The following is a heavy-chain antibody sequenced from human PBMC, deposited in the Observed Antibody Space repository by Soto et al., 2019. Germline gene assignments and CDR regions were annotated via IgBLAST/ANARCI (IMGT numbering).Heavy chain of an antibody. D-gene: IGHD1-1*01. V-gene: IGHV3-7*01. J-gene: IGHJ4*02. CDR3: ARGGRNWNY. CDR2: IKKDGSER. CDR1: GFSFGSYW. Sequence: VQLVESGGGLVQPGGSLRLSCAASGFSFGSYWMNWVRHAPGKGLEWVAIIKKDGSERYYVDSVEGRFIISRDNVKNSLYLQMNSLRAEDTAVYYCARGGRNWNYWGQGTLVTVSS.